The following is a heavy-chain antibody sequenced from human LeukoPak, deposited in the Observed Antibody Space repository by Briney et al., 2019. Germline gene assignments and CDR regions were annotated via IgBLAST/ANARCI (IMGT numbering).Heavy chain of an antibody. D-gene: IGHD3-22*01. CDR1: RGSISRTSYS. J-gene: IGHJ4*02. CDR2: IYYTGTA. Sequence: SDTLSLTCSVSRGSISRTSYSWGWIRQPPGKGLEWIGNIYYTGTAYHIPSLKSRVTISLDTSKSHFSLNLSSVTAADTAIYYCARLRFYYDSSGYNYFDYWGPGTLITVSS. CDR3: ARLRFYYDSSGYNYFDY. V-gene: IGHV4-39*07.